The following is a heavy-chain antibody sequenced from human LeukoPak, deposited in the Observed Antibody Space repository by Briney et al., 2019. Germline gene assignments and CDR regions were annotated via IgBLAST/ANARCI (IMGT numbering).Heavy chain of an antibody. CDR3: ARNPALRHNWFDP. Sequence: RGESLKISCKGSGYSFTSYWIGWVRQMPGKGLEWMGIIYPGDSDTRYSPSFQGQVTISADKSISTAYLQWSSLKASDTALYYCARNPALRHNWFDPWGQGTLVTVSS. CDR1: GYSFTSYW. CDR2: IYPGDSDT. D-gene: IGHD2-2*02. J-gene: IGHJ5*02. V-gene: IGHV5-51*01.